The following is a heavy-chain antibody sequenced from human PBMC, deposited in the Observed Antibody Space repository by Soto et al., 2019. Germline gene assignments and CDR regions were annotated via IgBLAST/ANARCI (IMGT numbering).Heavy chain of an antibody. V-gene: IGHV3-21*01. J-gene: IGHJ6*02. D-gene: IGHD6-6*01. CDR2: ISSSSSYI. CDR3: ASKRDSNSPTGPYYYYGMDV. Sequence: PGGSLRLSCAASGFTFSSYSMNWVRQAPGKGLEWVSSISSSSSYIYYADSVKGRFTISRDNAKNSLYLQMNSLRAEDTAVYYCASKRDSNSPTGPYYYYGMDVWGQGTTVTVSS. CDR1: GFTFSSYS.